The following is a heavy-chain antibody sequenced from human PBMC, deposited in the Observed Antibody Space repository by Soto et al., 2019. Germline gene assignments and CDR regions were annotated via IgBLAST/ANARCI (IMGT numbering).Heavy chain of an antibody. CDR3: AKVAAAGKILFGMDV. CDR1: GFPFSSFA. V-gene: IGHV3-23*01. J-gene: IGHJ6*02. D-gene: IGHD6-13*01. Sequence: GGSLRLSCAASGFPFSSFAMSWVRQAPGKGLEWVSGISGSAGSTYYADSVKGRFTISRDNSKNTLYLQMNSLRAEDTAVYYCAKVAAAGKILFGMDVWGQGTTVTVSS. CDR2: ISGSAGST.